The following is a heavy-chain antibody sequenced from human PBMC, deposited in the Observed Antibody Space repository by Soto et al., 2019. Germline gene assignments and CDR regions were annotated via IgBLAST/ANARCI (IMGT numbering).Heavy chain of an antibody. J-gene: IGHJ5*02. D-gene: IGHD5-12*01. CDR3: ARGKDGYNLWFDP. CDR2: IYFSGSA. Sequence: PSETLSLTCTVSGGSISSGDYYWSWIRQHSGKGPEWIGYIYFSGSAYYNPSLKGRVTMAVDTSKNQFSLEMNSVTAADTAVYYCARGKDGYNLWFDPWGQGTLVTVSS. CDR1: GGSISSGDYY. V-gene: IGHV4-31*03.